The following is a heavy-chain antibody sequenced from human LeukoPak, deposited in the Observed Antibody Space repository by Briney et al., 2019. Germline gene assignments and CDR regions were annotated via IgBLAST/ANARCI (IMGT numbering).Heavy chain of an antibody. CDR1: GGSIRSCY. V-gene: IGHV4-59*01. CDR2: ISYSGST. D-gene: IGHD5-12*01. Sequence: SETLSLTCSVSGGSIRSCYWSWIRQPPGKGPEWIGYISYSGSTIYNPSLKRRVNISVDTSKNQFSLKLSSVTAADTAVYYCARGSGYDPFPDYWGQGTLVTVSS. J-gene: IGHJ4*02. CDR3: ARGSGYDPFPDY.